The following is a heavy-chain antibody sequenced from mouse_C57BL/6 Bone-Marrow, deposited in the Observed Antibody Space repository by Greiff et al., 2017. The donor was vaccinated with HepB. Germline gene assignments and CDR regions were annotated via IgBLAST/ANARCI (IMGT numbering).Heavy chain of an antibody. CDR1: GYTFTDYY. CDR3: AREELIYYGPPYWYFDV. CDR2: INPNNGGT. D-gene: IGHD2-1*01. V-gene: IGHV1-26*01. Sequence: EVQLQQSGPELVKPGASVKISCKASGYTFTDYYMNWVKQSHGKSLEWIGDINPNNGGTSYNQKFKGKATLTVDKSSSTAYMELRSLTSEDSAVYYCAREELIYYGPPYWYFDVWGTGTTVTVSS. J-gene: IGHJ1*03.